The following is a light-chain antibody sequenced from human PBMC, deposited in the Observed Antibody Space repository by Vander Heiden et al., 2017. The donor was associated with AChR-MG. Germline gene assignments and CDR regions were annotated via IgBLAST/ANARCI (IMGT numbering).Light chain of an antibody. CDR3: QSNDYNDNWL. CDR1: PLSKQF. CDR2: KDS. J-gene: IGLJ3*02. V-gene: IGLV3-25*03. Sequence: SYELTQPPSVSVSPGQTARITCSGDPLSKQFVFWYQQKPGQAHVLVMYKDSERPAGIPERFSGSSSGTTITLTISGVQAEDEADYYCQSNDYNDNWLFGGGTKLTVL.